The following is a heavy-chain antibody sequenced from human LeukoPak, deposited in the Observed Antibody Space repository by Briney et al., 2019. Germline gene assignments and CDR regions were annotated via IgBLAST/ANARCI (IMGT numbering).Heavy chain of an antibody. V-gene: IGHV4-39*01. Sequence: SETLSLTCTVSGGSISSSSYYWGWIRQPPGKGLEWIGSIYYSGSTYYNPSLKSRVTISVDTSKNQFSLKMSSVTAADPAVYSCARRPKAXELPRDWGXGXLXXV. J-gene: IGHJ1*01. D-gene: IGHD1-26*01. CDR2: IYYSGST. CDR3: ARRPKAXELPRD. CDR1: GGSISSSSYY.